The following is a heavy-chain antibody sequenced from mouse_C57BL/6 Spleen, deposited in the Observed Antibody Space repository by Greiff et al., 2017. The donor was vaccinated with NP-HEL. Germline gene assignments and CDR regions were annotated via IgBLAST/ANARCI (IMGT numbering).Heavy chain of an antibody. CDR3: AGTGASWFAY. Sequence: QVQLQQSGAELMKPGASVKLSCKATGYTFTGYWIEWVKQRPGHGLEWIGEILPGSGCTNYNEKFKGKATFTADTSSNTAYMQLSSLTTEDSAIYYCAGTGASWFAYWGQGTLVTVSA. D-gene: IGHD4-1*01. V-gene: IGHV1-9*01. J-gene: IGHJ3*01. CDR2: ILPGSGCT. CDR1: GYTFTGYW.